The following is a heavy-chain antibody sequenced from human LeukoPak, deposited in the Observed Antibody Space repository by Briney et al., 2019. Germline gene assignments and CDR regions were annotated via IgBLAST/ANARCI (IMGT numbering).Heavy chain of an antibody. J-gene: IGHJ4*02. D-gene: IGHD3-3*01. Sequence: PGGSLRLSCAASGFTFSSYWMTWVRQAAGKGLEWVASLNPDGSEKYYVDSVKGRFTISRDNAENSLYLQMNSLRAEDTAVYYCARGVLQWFYLYYRGQGALVTVSS. CDR3: ARGVLQWFYLYY. CDR1: GFTFSSYW. CDR2: LNPDGSEK. V-gene: IGHV3-7*05.